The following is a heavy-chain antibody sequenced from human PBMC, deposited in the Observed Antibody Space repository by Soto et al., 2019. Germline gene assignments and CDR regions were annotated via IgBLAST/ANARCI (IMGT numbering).Heavy chain of an antibody. Sequence: PSETLSLTCTVSGGSISSYYWSWIRQPPGKGLEWIGYIYYSGSTNYNPSLKSRVTISVDTSKNQFSLKLSSVTAADTAVYYCARASSSSGWSLDYWGQGTLVTVSS. CDR1: GGSISSYY. D-gene: IGHD6-19*01. CDR2: IYYSGST. V-gene: IGHV4-59*01. J-gene: IGHJ4*02. CDR3: ARASSSSGWSLDY.